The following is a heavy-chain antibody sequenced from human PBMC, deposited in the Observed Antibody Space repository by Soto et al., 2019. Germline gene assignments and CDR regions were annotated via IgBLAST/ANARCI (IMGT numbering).Heavy chain of an antibody. CDR1: GGTLSSYA. V-gene: IGHV1-69*13. D-gene: IGHD3-3*01. J-gene: IGHJ5*02. CDR3: ARGFWSGYSYNWFDP. CDR2: IIPIFGTA. Sequence: GASVKVSCKASGGTLSSYAISWVRQAPGQGLEWMGGIIPIFGTANYAQKFQGRVTITADESTSTAYMELSSLRSEDTAVYYCARGFWSGYSYNWFDPWGQGTLVTVSS.